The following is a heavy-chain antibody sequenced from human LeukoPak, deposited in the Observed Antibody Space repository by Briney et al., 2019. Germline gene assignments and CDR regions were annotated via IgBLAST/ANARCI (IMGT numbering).Heavy chain of an antibody. V-gene: IGHV3-30*18. CDR2: ISYDGSNK. CDR3: AKDTYCSSASCSPRYYYYGMDV. CDR1: GFTFSSYG. J-gene: IGHJ6*02. Sequence: PGGSLRLSCAASGFTFSSYGMNWVRQAPGKGLEWVAVISYDGSNKYYADSVKGRFTISRDNSKNTLYLQMNSLRVEDTAVYYCAKDTYCSSASCSPRYYYYGMDVWGQGTTVTVSS. D-gene: IGHD2-2*01.